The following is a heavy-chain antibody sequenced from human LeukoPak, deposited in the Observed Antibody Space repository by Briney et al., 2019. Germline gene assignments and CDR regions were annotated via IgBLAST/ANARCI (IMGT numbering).Heavy chain of an antibody. CDR1: GYSFTSYW. Sequence: GESLKISCKGSGYSFTSYWIGWVRQMPGKGLEWMGLIYPGDSDTRYSPSFQGQVTISADKSISTAYLQWSSLKASDTAMYYCARVRDIVGANNWFDPWGQGTLVTVSS. CDR3: ARVRDIVGANNWFDP. J-gene: IGHJ5*02. D-gene: IGHD1-26*01. CDR2: IYPGDSDT. V-gene: IGHV5-51*01.